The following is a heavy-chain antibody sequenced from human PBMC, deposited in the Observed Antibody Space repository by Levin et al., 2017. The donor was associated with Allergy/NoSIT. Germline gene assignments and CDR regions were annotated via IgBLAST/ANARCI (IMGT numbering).Heavy chain of an antibody. CDR2: ISGSGGST. D-gene: IGHD6-6*01. CDR3: ATRYSSSSPPPLSYFDY. J-gene: IGHJ4*02. Sequence: GGSLRLSCAASGFTFSSYAMSWVRQAPGKGLEWVSAISGSGGSTYYADSVKGRFTISRDNSKNTLYLQMNSLRAEDTAVYYCATRYSSSSPPPLSYFDYWGQGTLVTVSS. CDR1: GFTFSSYA. V-gene: IGHV3-23*01.